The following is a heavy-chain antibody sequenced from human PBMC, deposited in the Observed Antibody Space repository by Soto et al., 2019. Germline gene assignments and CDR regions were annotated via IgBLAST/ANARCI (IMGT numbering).Heavy chain of an antibody. CDR2: IGTAGDT. J-gene: IGHJ4*02. CDR1: GFTFSNYD. Sequence: EVLLVESGGGLVQPGGSLRLSCAASGFTFSNYDMHWVRQATGKGLEWVSGIGTAGDTYYSGSVKGRFTMSRENAKNSVYLQMNSLSAGDTAVYYCTRGAQGFDYWGQGTLVTVSS. V-gene: IGHV3-13*04. CDR3: TRGAQGFDY.